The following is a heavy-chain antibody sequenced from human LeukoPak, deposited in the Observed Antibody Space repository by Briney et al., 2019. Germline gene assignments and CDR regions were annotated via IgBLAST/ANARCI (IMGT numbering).Heavy chain of an antibody. CDR3: AKVGIEVASFDY. V-gene: IGHV3-30*18. J-gene: IGHJ4*02. CDR2: ISYDGSNK. D-gene: IGHD1-26*01. Sequence: GGSLRLSCAASGFTFSSYGMHWVRQAPGKGLEWVAVISYDGSNKYYAGSVKGRFTISRDNSKNTLYLQMNSLRAEDTAVYYCAKVGIEVASFDYWGQGTLVTVSS. CDR1: GFTFSSYG.